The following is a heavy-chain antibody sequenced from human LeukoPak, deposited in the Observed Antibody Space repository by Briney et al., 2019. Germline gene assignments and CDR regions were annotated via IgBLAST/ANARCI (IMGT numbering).Heavy chain of an antibody. CDR2: IIPIFGTA. J-gene: IGHJ5*02. CDR3: ARDARHRYCSSTSCYRGWLDP. CDR1: RGTFSSYA. V-gene: IGHV1-69*13. Sequence: SVKVSCKASRGTFSSYAISWVRQAPGQGLEWMGGIIPIFGTANYTQKFQGRVTITADESTSTAYMELSSLRSEDTAVYYCARDARHRYCSSTSCYRGWLDPWGQGTLVTVSS. D-gene: IGHD2-2*01.